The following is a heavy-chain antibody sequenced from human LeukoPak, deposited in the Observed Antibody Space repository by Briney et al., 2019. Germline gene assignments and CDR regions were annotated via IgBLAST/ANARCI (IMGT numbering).Heavy chain of an antibody. D-gene: IGHD6-19*01. V-gene: IGHV3-30*03. CDR1: GFTLSDYS. J-gene: IGHJ1*01. Sequence: PGGSLRLSCAASGFTLSDYSMNWVRQAPGKGLEWVAVISYDGSNKYYADSVKGRFTISRDNSKNTLYQQMNSLRAEDTAVYYCARDGGSSGWYIAYFQHWGQGTLVTVSS. CDR3: ARDGGSSGWYIAYFQH. CDR2: ISYDGSNK.